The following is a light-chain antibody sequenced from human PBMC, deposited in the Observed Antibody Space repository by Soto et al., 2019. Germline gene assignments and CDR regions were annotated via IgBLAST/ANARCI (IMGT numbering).Light chain of an antibody. CDR1: SSNIGAGYD. V-gene: IGLV1-40*01. Sequence: QSVLTQPPSVSGATGQRVTISCTGSSSNIGAGYDVHWYQQLPGTAPKLLIYGNSNRPSGVPDRFSGSKSGTSASLAITGLQAEDEADYYCQSYDSSLSVLYVFGTGTKLTVL. CDR2: GNS. CDR3: QSYDSSLSVLYV. J-gene: IGLJ1*01.